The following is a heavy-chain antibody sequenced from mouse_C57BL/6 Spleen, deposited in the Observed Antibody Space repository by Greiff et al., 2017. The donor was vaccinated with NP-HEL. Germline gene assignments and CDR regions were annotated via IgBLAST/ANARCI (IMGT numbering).Heavy chain of an antibody. CDR2: IYPRSGNT. D-gene: IGHD1-1*01. J-gene: IGHJ2*01. CDR3: ASEGITTVVAPFDY. Sequence: QVQLKESGAELARPGASVKLSCKASGYTFTSYGISWVKQRTGQGLEWIGEIYPRSGNTYYNEKFKGKATLTADKSSSTAYMELRSLTSEDSAVYFCASEGITTVVAPFDYWGQGTTLTVSS. CDR1: GYTFTSYG. V-gene: IGHV1-81*01.